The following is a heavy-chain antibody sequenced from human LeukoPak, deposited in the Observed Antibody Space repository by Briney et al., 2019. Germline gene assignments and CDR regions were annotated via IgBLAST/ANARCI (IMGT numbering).Heavy chain of an antibody. CDR1: GFTLRDYH. D-gene: IGHD3-22*01. Sequence: GGSLRLSCVGSGFTLRDYHMDWVRQAPGMGLEWVGRTRSKVRKYAIEYAASVKGRFTISRDESENSVFLHLSSLTVEDTALYYCARDGAEGDDSAFDVWGQGTMVTVSS. V-gene: IGHV3-72*01. CDR3: ARDGAEGDDSAFDV. CDR2: TRSKVRKYAI. J-gene: IGHJ3*01.